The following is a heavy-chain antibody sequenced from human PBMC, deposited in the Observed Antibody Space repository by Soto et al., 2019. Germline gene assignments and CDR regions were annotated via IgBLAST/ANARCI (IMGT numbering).Heavy chain of an antibody. CDR3: ARAQDFYYFDY. CDR1: GFTFSSYG. Sequence: GGSLRLSCAASGFTFSSYGMHWVRQAPGKGLEWVAVIWYDGSNKYYADSVKGRFTISRDNSKNTLYLQMNSLRAEDTAVYYCARAQDFYYFDYWGQGTLVTVSS. CDR2: IWYDGSNK. J-gene: IGHJ4*02. V-gene: IGHV3-33*01.